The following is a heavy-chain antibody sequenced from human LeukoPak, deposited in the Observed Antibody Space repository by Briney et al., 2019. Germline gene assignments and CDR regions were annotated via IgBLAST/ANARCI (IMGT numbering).Heavy chain of an antibody. J-gene: IGHJ4*02. CDR1: GFTFSSYA. CDR3: AKDRYGSGSCDY. V-gene: IGHV3-23*01. CDR2: ISGSGGST. Sequence: GGSLRLSCAASGFTFSSYAMSWVRQAPGKGLEWVSAISGSGGSTYYADSVKGRFTISRDNSQNTLYLQMNSLRAEDTAVYYCAKDRYGSGSCDYWGQGTLVTVSS. D-gene: IGHD3-10*01.